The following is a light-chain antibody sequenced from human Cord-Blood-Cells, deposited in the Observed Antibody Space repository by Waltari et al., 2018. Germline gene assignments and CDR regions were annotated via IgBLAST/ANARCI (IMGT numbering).Light chain of an antibody. V-gene: IGLV3-19*01. J-gene: IGLJ1*01. CDR2: GKN. CDR3: NSRDSSGNHYV. CDR1: SLRSYY. Sequence: SSELTQDRAVSVALGQTVRITCQADSLRSYYASWYQQKPGQAPVLVIYGKNNRPSGIPDRFSGSSSGNTASLTITGAQAEDEADYYCNSRDSSGNHYVFGTGTKVTVL.